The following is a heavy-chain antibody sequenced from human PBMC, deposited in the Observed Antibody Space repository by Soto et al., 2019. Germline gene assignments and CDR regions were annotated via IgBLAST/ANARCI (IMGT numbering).Heavy chain of an antibody. Sequence: GGSLRLSCAASGFTISSYGMHWVRQAPGKGLEWVAVISYDGSNKYYADSVKGRFTISRDNSKNTLYLQMNSLRAEDTAVYYCAKKVWNLYYYYMDVWGKGTTVTVSS. CDR2: ISYDGSNK. CDR3: AKKVWNLYYYYMDV. CDR1: GFTISSYG. D-gene: IGHD1-1*01. V-gene: IGHV3-30*18. J-gene: IGHJ6*03.